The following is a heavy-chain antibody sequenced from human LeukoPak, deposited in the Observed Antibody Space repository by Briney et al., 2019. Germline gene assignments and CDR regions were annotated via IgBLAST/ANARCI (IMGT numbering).Heavy chain of an antibody. D-gene: IGHD5-18*01. V-gene: IGHV4-59*01. CDR1: GGSISSYY. CDR3: ARAVDTAMAAFDY. CDR2: IYYSGST. J-gene: IGHJ4*02. Sequence: ASQTLSLTCAVSGGSISSYYWSWIRQPPGKGLEWIGYIYYSGSTNYNPSLKSRVTISVDTSKNQFSLKLSSVTAADTAVYYCARAVDTAMAAFDYWGQGTLVTVSS.